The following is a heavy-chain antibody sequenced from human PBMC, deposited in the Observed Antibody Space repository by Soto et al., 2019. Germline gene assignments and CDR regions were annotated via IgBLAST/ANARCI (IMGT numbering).Heavy chain of an antibody. D-gene: IGHD2-2*01. CDR1: GFTFSSYS. CDR3: ARDICSSTSCYLSSYYYYGMDV. V-gene: IGHV3-21*01. CDR2: ISSSSSYI. J-gene: IGHJ6*02. Sequence: GGSLRLSCAASGFTFSSYSMNWVRQAPGKGLEWVSSISSSSSYIYYADSVKGRFTISRDNAKNSLYLQMNSLRAEDTAVYYCARDICSSTSCYLSSYYYYGMDVWGQGTTVTVSS.